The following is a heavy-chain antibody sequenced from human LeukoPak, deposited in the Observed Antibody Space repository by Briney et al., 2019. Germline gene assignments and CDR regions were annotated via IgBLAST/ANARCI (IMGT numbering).Heavy chain of an antibody. J-gene: IGHJ4*02. Sequence: PGGSVGLSCAASGFTFSNYAMTWVRQAPGKGLEWVTTISPSGCKMYYAGSVKGHFTISRDNSKNTLYLQMNRLRGEDTAIYYCVKDWSDEARCGGDCLDYWGQGTQVTVSS. CDR2: ISPSGCKM. V-gene: IGHV3-23*01. CDR3: VKDWSDEARCGGDCLDY. CDR1: GFTFSNYA. D-gene: IGHD2-21*02.